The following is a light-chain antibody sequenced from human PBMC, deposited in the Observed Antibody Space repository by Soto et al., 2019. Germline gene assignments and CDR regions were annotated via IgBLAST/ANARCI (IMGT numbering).Light chain of an antibody. J-gene: IGKJ3*01. CDR3: QQHNAWPLS. CDR2: GGF. Sequence: IVLTQSPGTLSVSPGERVILSCRASQTLRNKLAWYQQKPGQAPRLLNYGGFTRATGIPARFSGSGSGSEFTISINSLQSEDFAIDYCQQHNAWPLSFGPGTKLDLK. V-gene: IGKV3-15*01. CDR1: QTLRNK.